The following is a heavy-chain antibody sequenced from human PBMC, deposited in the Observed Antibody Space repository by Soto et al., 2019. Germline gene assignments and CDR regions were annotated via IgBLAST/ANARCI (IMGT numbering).Heavy chain of an antibody. CDR2: VSHDGRNT. V-gene: IGHV3-30*18. Sequence: VQLVESGGGVVQPGRSLRLSCAASGFTFSDYAMHWVRQAPGKGLEWVAVVSHDGRNTHYADSVKGRFTISRDSSKNPFSLEMTSLRDEDTAVYYCAKGGRQWLVTSDFNYWGQGALVTVSS. CDR1: GFTFSDYA. J-gene: IGHJ4*02. D-gene: IGHD6-19*01. CDR3: AKGGRQWLVTSDFNY.